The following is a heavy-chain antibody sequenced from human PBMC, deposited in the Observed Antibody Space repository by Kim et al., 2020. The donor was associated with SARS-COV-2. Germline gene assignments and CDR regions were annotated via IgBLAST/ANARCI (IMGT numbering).Heavy chain of an antibody. V-gene: IGHV1-8*01. CDR2: MNPNSGNT. D-gene: IGHD3-16*01. CDR3: ARASGGYRYYYYYGMDV. CDR1: RYTFTSYD. J-gene: IGHJ6*02. Sequence: ASVKVSCKASRYTFTSYDINWVRQATGQGLEWMGWMNPNSGNTGYPQKFQGRVTMTRNTSISTAYMELSSLRSEDTAVYYCARASGGYRYYYYYGMDVWGQGTTVTVSS.